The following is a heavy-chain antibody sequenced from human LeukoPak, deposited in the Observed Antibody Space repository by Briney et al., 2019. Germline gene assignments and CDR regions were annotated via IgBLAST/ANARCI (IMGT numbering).Heavy chain of an antibody. CDR1: GYTFTGFF. CDR2: INPNSGAT. V-gene: IGHV1-2*02. D-gene: IGHD3-10*01. Sequence: ASLTVSCTASGYTFTGFFMHWVRQAPGQGHELMGWINPNSGATNFAQKFQGRVTMTRDTSISTAYMELTRLRSDDTAVYYCASLGDYYGSGSHAPFDYWGQGTLVTVSS. CDR3: ASLGDYYGSGSHAPFDY. J-gene: IGHJ4*02.